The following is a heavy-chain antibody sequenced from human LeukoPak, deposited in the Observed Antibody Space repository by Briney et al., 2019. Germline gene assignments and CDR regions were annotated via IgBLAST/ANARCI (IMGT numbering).Heavy chain of an antibody. D-gene: IGHD3-22*01. CDR2: INTDGSST. CDR1: GFTFSSYW. J-gene: IGHJ4*02. CDR3: ARTYYYDSSGYCCVGY. V-gene: IGHV3-74*01. Sequence: GGSLRLSCAASGFTFSSYWMHWVRQAPGKGLVWVSRINTDGSSTSYADSVKGRFTISRDNAKNTLYLQMNSLRAEDTAVYYCARTYYYDSSGYCCVGYWGQGTLVTVSS.